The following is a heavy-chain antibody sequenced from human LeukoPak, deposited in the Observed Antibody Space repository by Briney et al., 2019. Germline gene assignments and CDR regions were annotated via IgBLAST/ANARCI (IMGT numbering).Heavy chain of an antibody. D-gene: IGHD3-10*01. J-gene: IGHJ5*02. V-gene: IGHV4-34*01. CDR2: INHSGST. Sequence: SETLSLTCAVNGGSFSGYYWSWIRQPPGKGLEWIGEINHSGSTNYNPSLKSRVTISVDTSKNQFSLKLSSVTAADTAVYYCARVLRFGIQSYGFDPWGQGTLVTVSS. CDR3: ARVLRFGIQSYGFDP. CDR1: GGSFSGYY.